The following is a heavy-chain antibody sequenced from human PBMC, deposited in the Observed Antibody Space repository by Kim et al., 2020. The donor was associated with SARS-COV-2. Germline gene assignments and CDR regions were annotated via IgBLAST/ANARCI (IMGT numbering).Heavy chain of an antibody. V-gene: IGHV1-8*01. CDR3: ARPSIAARGAFDI. Sequence: YAQSFQGRVTMTRNTSISTAYMELSSLRSEDTAVYYCARPSIAARGAFDIWGQGTMVTVSS. J-gene: IGHJ3*02. D-gene: IGHD6-6*01.